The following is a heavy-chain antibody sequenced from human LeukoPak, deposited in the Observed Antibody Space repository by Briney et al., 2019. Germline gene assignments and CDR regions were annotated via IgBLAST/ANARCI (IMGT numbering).Heavy chain of an antibody. Sequence: KASETLSLTCTVSGGSISSYYWSWIRQPAGKGLEWIGRIYTSGSTNYNPSLKSRVTMSVDTSKNQFSLKLSSVTAADTAVYYCARFRGHTAIYGGYYYYMDVWGKGTTVTISS. CDR2: IYTSGST. J-gene: IGHJ6*03. CDR3: ARFRGHTAIYGGYYYYMDV. CDR1: GGSISSYY. V-gene: IGHV4-4*07. D-gene: IGHD5-18*01.